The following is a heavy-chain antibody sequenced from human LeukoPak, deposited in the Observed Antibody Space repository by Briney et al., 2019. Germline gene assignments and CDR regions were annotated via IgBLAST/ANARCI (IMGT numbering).Heavy chain of an antibody. CDR3: ARLGYSYYYYMDV. CDR1: GDSISSYY. V-gene: IGHV4-59*01. Sequence: SETLSLTCTVSGDSISSYYWSWIRQPPGKGLEWIGYIFYSGSTNYNPSLKSRLTISVDTSKNQFSLKLSSVTAAGTAVYYCARLGYSYYYYMDVWGKGTTVTVSS. CDR2: IFYSGST. D-gene: IGHD3-22*01. J-gene: IGHJ6*03.